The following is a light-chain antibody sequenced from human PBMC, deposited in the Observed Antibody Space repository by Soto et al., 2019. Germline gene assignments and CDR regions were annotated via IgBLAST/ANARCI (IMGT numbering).Light chain of an antibody. Sequence: SRSLAYKDTNTCQASQDIRNYLNWYQQKPGKAPKLLIYAASSLQSGVPSRFIGSGSRRHYTLYICSLQTADDAPYYSLQRHTPLLRVGQGTRLEIK. CDR2: AAS. J-gene: IGKJ5*01. V-gene: IGKV1-39*01. CDR3: LQRHTPLLR. CDR1: QDIRNY.